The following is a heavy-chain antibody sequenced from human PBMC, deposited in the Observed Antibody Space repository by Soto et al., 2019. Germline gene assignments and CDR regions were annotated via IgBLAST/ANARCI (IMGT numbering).Heavy chain of an antibody. J-gene: IGHJ4*02. CDR3: AKRWGRIFDY. CDR2: INHSRST. D-gene: IGHD7-27*01. V-gene: IGHV4-34*01. Sequence: QVQLQQWGAGLLKPSETLSLTCAVYGGSFSGYYWSWIRQPPGKGLEWIGEINHSRSTNYNPSLKSRVTISVDTSKNQFSLKLSSVTAADTAVYYCAKRWGRIFDYWGQGTLVTVSS. CDR1: GGSFSGYY.